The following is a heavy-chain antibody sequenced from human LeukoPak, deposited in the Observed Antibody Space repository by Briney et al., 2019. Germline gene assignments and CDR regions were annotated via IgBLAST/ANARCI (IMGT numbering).Heavy chain of an antibody. CDR3: ARGPPRWTTVTLGAFDI. CDR2: IYYTGST. V-gene: IGHV4-59*12. Sequence: SETPSLTCTVSIGSISSFYWSWIRQPPGKGLEWIGYIYYTGSTNYNPSLKSRVTISVDTSKNQFSLKLSSVTAADTAVYYCARGPPRWTTVTLGAFDIWGQGTMVTVSS. J-gene: IGHJ3*02. D-gene: IGHD4-17*01. CDR1: IGSISSFY.